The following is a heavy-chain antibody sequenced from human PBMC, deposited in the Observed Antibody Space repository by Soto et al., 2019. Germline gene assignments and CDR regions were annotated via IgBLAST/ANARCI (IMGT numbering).Heavy chain of an antibody. Sequence: GASVKVSCKASGGTFSSYAISWVRQAPGQGLEWMGIINPSGGSTSYAQKFQGRVTMTRDTSTSTVYMELSSLRSEDTAVYYCARAYSSGWDHFDYWGQGTLVTVSS. CDR3: ARAYSSGWDHFDY. CDR1: GGTFSSYA. D-gene: IGHD6-19*01. J-gene: IGHJ4*02. V-gene: IGHV1-46*03. CDR2: INPSGGST.